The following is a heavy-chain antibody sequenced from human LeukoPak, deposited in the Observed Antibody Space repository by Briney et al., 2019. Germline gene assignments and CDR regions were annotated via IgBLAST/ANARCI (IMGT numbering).Heavy chain of an antibody. CDR2: IYTSGST. CDR3: ARGRYCSSTSCPNYSMDV. D-gene: IGHD2-2*01. J-gene: IGHJ6*02. CDR1: GGSISSYY. V-gene: IGHV4-4*07. Sequence: SETLSLTCTVSGGSISSYYWSWIRQPAGKGLEWIGRIYTSGSTNYNPSLKGRVTMSADTSKNQFSLKLSSVTAADTAVYYCARGRYCSSTSCPNYSMDVWGQGTTVTVSS.